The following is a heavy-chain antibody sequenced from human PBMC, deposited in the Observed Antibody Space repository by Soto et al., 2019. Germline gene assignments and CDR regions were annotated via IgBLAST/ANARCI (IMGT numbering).Heavy chain of an antibody. CDR1: GFTFDDYT. CDR2: ISGSGGST. CDR3: AKEGTIFGVVNWFDP. V-gene: IGHV3-23*01. Sequence: GGSLRLSCAASGFTFDDYTMHWVRQAPGKGLEWVSAISGSGGSTYYADSVKGRFTISRDNSKNTLYLQMNSLRAEDTAVYYCAKEGTIFGVVNWFDPWGQGTLVTVSS. D-gene: IGHD3-3*01. J-gene: IGHJ5*02.